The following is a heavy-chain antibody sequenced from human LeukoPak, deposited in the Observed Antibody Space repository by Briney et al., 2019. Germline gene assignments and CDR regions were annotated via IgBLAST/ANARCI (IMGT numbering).Heavy chain of an antibody. CDR1: RFTFSTYG. CDR2: ISYDGRNK. D-gene: IGHD3-10*01. V-gene: IGHV3-30*18. J-gene: IGHJ4*02. Sequence: GGSLRLSCAASRFTFSTYGMHWVRQAPGKGLEWVAVISYDGRNKYYPDSVKGRFTFSKDNSKNTLYLQMNSLRAEDTAVYYCAKEGDYYGSGTKGYYFDYWGQGTLVTVSS. CDR3: AKEGDYYGSGTKGYYFDY.